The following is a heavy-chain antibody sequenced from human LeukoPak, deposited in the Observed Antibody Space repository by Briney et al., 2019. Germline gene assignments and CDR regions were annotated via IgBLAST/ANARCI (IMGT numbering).Heavy chain of an antibody. V-gene: IGHV1-2*02. CDR1: GYTFTGYY. J-gene: IGHJ4*02. CDR3: ARDPKVYYDSSGNLDY. CDR2: FNPNSGGT. Sequence: PGGSLRLSCVASGYTFTGYYMHWVRQAPGQGLEWMGWFNPNSGGTNYAQKFQGRVTMTRDTSISTAYMELSRLRSDDTAVYYCARDPKVYYDSSGNLDYWGQGTLVTVSS. D-gene: IGHD3-22*01.